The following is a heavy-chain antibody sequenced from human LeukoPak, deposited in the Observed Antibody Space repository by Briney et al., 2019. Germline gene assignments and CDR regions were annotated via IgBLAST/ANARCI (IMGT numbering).Heavy chain of an antibody. D-gene: IGHD1-1*01. CDR3: ARNNWNARTQRWFYFDN. CDR1: GFTFSIHG. CDR2: IWHDGTNK. Sequence: GGSLRLSCAASGFTFSIHGMHWVRQAPGKGLEWVAIIWHDGTNKYYADSVKGRFTISRDNSKNTVYLQMDSLRAEDTPVYYCARNNWNARTQRWFYFDNWGQGTLVTVSS. V-gene: IGHV3-33*01. J-gene: IGHJ4*02.